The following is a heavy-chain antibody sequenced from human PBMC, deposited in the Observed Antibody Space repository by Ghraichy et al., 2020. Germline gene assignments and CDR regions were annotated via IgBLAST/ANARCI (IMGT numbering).Heavy chain of an antibody. J-gene: IGHJ2*01. Sequence: SETLSLTCTVSGGSISSYYWSWIRQPPGKGLEWIGYIYYSGSTNYNPSLKSRVTISVDTSKNQFSLKLSSVTAADTAVYYCARGGRLRSWYFDLWGRGTLVTVSS. CDR3: ARGGRLRSWYFDL. CDR1: GGSISSYY. D-gene: IGHD1-26*01. CDR2: IYYSGST. V-gene: IGHV4-59*08.